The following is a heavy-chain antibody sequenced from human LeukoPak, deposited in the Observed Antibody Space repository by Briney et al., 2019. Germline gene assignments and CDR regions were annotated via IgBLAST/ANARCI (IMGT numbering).Heavy chain of an antibody. V-gene: IGHV4-34*01. CDR1: GGSFSGYY. Sequence: PSETLSLTCAVYGGSFSGYYWSWIRQPPGKGLEWIGEINHSGSTNYNPSLKSRVTISVDTSKNQFSLKLSSVTAADTAVYYCARALSWTTESYYYMDVWGKGTTVTVSS. J-gene: IGHJ6*03. D-gene: IGHD3/OR15-3a*01. CDR3: ARALSWTTESYYYMDV. CDR2: INHSGST.